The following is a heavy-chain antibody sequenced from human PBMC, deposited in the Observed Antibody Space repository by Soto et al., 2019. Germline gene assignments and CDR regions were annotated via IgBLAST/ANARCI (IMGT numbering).Heavy chain of an antibody. D-gene: IGHD4-4*01. Sequence: PGGSLRLSCAASGFTFSNAWINWVRQAPGKGLEWVAVIWYDGSNKYYADSVKGRFTISRDNSKNTLYLQMNSLRAEDTAVYYCARENLYSNYLVVLPDDYYYYGMDVWGQGTTVTVSS. J-gene: IGHJ6*02. CDR1: GFTFSNAW. CDR2: IWYDGSNK. CDR3: ARENLYSNYLVVLPDDYYYYGMDV. V-gene: IGHV3-33*08.